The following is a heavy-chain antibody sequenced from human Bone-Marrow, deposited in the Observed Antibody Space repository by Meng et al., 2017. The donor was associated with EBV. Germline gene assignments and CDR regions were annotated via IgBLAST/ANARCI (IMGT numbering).Heavy chain of an antibody. J-gene: IGHJ4*02. Sequence: QVQLVQSGAEVKKPGSSVKVSCTGSGDSFNNFCISWVRQAPGQGLEWMGDITPVFGVANYAESFQGRVTISADTSTRTTYMDLSSLRSDDTAVYYCVRDLWLRIGECVWGQGTLVTVSS. V-gene: IGHV1-69*17. CDR3: VRDLWLRIGECV. CDR1: GDSFNNFC. D-gene: IGHD5-12*01. CDR2: ITPVFGVA.